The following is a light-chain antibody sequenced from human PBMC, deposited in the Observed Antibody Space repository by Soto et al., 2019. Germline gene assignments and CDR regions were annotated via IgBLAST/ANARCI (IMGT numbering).Light chain of an antibody. Sequence: EIVVTQSPATLSASPGERVTLSCRASQFVSSRLAWYQQRPGQVPRLLIYDASNRATGIPARFSGSGSGTDFTLTISSLEPEDFAVYYCQQRSNWPCTFGGGTKVEIK. V-gene: IGKV3-11*01. CDR1: QFVSSR. CDR2: DAS. CDR3: QQRSNWPCT. J-gene: IGKJ4*01.